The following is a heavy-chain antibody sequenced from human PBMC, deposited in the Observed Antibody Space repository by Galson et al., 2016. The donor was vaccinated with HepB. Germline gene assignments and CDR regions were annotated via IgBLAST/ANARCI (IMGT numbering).Heavy chain of an antibody. J-gene: IGHJ6*02. CDR1: GGSISSFY. V-gene: IGHV4-59*08. CDR2: IYYSGRT. D-gene: IGHD3-16*01. CDR3: SKHMMGTSNYFYYGMGV. Sequence: SETLSLICTVSGGSISSFYWSWTRRPPGKGLEWIGYIYYSGRTNYNPPLKSRHTISVETPKNQSSMKLTPVTAADTAVYFCSKHMMGTSNYFYYGMGVWGQGTTVTVSS.